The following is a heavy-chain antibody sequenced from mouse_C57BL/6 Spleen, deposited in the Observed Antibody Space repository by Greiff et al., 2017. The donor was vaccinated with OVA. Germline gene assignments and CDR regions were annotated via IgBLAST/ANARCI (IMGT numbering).Heavy chain of an antibody. Sequence: EVQGVESGGGLVKPGGSLKLSCAASGFTFSDYGMHWVRQAPEKGLEWVAYISSGSSTIYYADTVKGRFTISRDNAKNTLFLQITSLRSEDTAMYYCARMNYGSSYGWYFDVWGTGTTVTVSS. CDR3: ARMNYGSSYGWYFDV. D-gene: IGHD1-1*01. CDR1: GFTFSDYG. CDR2: ISSGSSTI. J-gene: IGHJ1*03. V-gene: IGHV5-17*01.